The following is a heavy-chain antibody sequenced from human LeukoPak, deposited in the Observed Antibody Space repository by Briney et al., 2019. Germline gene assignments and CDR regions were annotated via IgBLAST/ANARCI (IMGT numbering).Heavy chain of an antibody. CDR3: ARAINGYDYYDY. Sequence: SETLSLTCTVSGGSVSDYYWSWIRQPPGKGLEWIGEINHSGSTNYNPSLKSRVTISVDTSKNQFSLKLSSVTAADTAVYYCARAINGYDYYDYWGQGTLVTVSS. CDR1: GGSVSDYY. V-gene: IGHV4-34*01. D-gene: IGHD5-12*01. J-gene: IGHJ4*02. CDR2: INHSGST.